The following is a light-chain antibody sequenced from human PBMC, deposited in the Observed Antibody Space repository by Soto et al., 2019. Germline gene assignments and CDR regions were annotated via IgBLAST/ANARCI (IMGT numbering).Light chain of an antibody. Sequence: EIVLTQSPGTLSLSPGERATLSCRASQSVSSNYLAWYQRKPGQAPRLLIYGASSRATDIPNMFSGSGSGTDVTLTITRLEPENFGVSFCQQYGGSPPTFGQGTKVEMK. J-gene: IGKJ1*01. CDR3: QQYGGSPPT. CDR2: GAS. CDR1: QSVSSNY. V-gene: IGKV3-20*01.